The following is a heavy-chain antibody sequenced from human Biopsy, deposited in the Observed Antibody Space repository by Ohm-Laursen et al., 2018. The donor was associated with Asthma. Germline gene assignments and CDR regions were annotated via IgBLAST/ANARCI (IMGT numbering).Heavy chain of an antibody. V-gene: IGHV4-34*01. CDR3: ARGPELDV. J-gene: IGHJ6*02. Sequence: VTLSLTCDVYPGSFSGFFWTWIRQSPGKGLEWIGETNERGVTNNNPSLKSRVIISIDTYWNRVTLKLTSVTAADTAVYYCARGPELDVWGQGTTVTVSS. CDR2: TNERGVT. CDR1: PGSFSGFF.